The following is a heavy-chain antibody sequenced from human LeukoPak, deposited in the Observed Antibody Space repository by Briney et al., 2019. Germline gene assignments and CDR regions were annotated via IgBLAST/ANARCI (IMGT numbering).Heavy chain of an antibody. CDR3: ARGSIAARNDAFDI. CDR1: GGSIRSYY. V-gene: IGHV4-59*01. D-gene: IGHD6-6*01. CDR2: IYYSGST. J-gene: IGHJ3*02. Sequence: PSETLSLTCTVSGGSIRSYYWNWVRQPPGKGLEWIGYIYYSGSTNYNPSLKSRVTISVDTSKNQFSLKLSFVTAADTAVYYCARGSIAARNDAFDIWGQGTMVTVSS.